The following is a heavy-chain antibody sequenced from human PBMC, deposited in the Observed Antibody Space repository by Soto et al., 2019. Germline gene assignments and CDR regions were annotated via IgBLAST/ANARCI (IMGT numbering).Heavy chain of an antibody. CDR2: ISYDGSNK. D-gene: IGHD4-17*01. CDR3: ERDEMTTVITNWFDP. V-gene: IGHV3-30-3*01. CDR1: GFTFSSYA. J-gene: IGHJ5*02. Sequence: AGGSLRLSCAASGFTFSSYAMHWVRQAPGKGLEWVAVISYDGSNKYYADSVKGRFTISRDNSKNTLYLQMNSLRDEDTAVYYCERDEMTTVITNWFDPWCQGILVTVS.